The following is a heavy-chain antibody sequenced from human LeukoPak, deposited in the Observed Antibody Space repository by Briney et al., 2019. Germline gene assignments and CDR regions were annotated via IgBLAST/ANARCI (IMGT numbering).Heavy chain of an antibody. CDR3: ARGYCGGDCYFDY. D-gene: IGHD2-21*02. CDR1: GFTFSNAW. Sequence: GGSLRLSCAASGFTFSNAWMSWVRQAPGKGLEWVSVTYSGGSTYYADSVKGRFTISRDNSKNTLYLQMNSLRAEDTAVYYCARGYCGGDCYFDYWGQGTLVTVSS. J-gene: IGHJ4*02. V-gene: IGHV3-53*01. CDR2: TYSGGST.